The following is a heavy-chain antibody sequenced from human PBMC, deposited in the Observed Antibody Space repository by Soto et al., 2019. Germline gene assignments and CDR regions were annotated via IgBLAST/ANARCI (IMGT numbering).Heavy chain of an antibody. CDR3: VRDPQRNDY. CDR1: GYDFSSYG. CDR2: ISASNGNR. J-gene: IGHJ4*02. D-gene: IGHD2-2*01. Sequence: QVQLVQSGAEVKKPGASVKVSCKASGYDFSSYGISWVRQAPGQELEWMGWISASNGNRDYAQQFQGRVTMTSDTSRTTAYMELRSLRSDDTAVYYCVRDPQRNDYWGQGTLVNVSS. V-gene: IGHV1-18*04.